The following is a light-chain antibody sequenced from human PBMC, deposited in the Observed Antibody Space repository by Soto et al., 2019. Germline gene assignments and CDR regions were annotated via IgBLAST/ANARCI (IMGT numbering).Light chain of an antibody. CDR3: QHYNDYSWT. Sequence: DIHMTQSPSSLSASVGDRVTITCRASQSISIWLAWYQQKPGRAPNLLIYGTSSLESGVPSRFSGSGSGTEFTLTISSLQPDDFATYYSQHYNDYSWTFGQGTKVEIK. J-gene: IGKJ1*01. CDR1: QSISIW. CDR2: GTS. V-gene: IGKV1-5*03.